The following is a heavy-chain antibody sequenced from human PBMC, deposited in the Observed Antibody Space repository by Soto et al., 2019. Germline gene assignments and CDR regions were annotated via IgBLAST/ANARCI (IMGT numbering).Heavy chain of an antibody. J-gene: IGHJ4*02. Sequence: GASVNSCCEDSGGHSSSYSINWVRKDPGQGLEWMGEIIPIFGTANYAQKFQGRVTITADESTSTAYMELSSLRSEDTAVYYCARDGGRHSGGIDYWGQGTLVTVSS. V-gene: IGHV1-69*01. CDR2: IIPIFGTA. CDR1: GGHSSSYS. CDR3: ARDGGRHSGGIDY. D-gene: IGHD1-26*01.